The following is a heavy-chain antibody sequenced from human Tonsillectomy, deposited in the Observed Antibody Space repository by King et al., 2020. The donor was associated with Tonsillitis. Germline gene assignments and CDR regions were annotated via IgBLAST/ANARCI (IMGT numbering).Heavy chain of an antibody. CDR1: GFTFRNYA. Sequence: EVQLVESGGGLVQPGGSLRLSCAASGFTFRNYAMSWVRQAPGKGLEWVSAISGSGGSTYYADSVKGRFTISRDNSKNTLFLQMNSLRVEDTALYYCAQHTNIPLAPGKFSWGQGTLVTVSS. V-gene: IGHV3-23*04. CDR2: ISGSGGST. D-gene: IGHD1-1*01. CDR3: AQHTNIPLAPGKFS. J-gene: IGHJ5*02.